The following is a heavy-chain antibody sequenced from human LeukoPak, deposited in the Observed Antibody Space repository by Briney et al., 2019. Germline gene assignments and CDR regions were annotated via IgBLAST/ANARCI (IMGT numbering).Heavy chain of an antibody. CDR3: ARDKAYVVVTAGFDY. D-gene: IGHD2-21*02. Sequence: SETLSLTCTVSGGSISSSSYYWGWIRQPPGKGLEWIGSIYYSGSTYYNPSLKSRVTISVDTSKNQFSLKLSSVTAADTAVYYCARDKAYVVVTAGFDYWGQGTLVTVSS. J-gene: IGHJ4*02. CDR1: GGSISSSSYY. V-gene: IGHV4-39*02. CDR2: IYYSGST.